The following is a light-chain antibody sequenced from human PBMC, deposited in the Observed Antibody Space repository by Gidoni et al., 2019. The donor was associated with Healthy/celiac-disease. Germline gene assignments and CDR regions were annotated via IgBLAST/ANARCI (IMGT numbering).Light chain of an antibody. V-gene: IGKV1-27*01. CDR3: QKYNSAPPLT. CDR2: AAS. CDR1: QGISNY. J-gene: IGKJ4*01. Sequence: DIQLTQSPSSLSASVGDRVTITCRASQGISNYLAWYQQKPGKVPKLLIYAASTLQSGVPSRFSGSGSGTDFTLTSSSLQPEDVATYYCQKYNSAPPLTFGGGTKVEIK.